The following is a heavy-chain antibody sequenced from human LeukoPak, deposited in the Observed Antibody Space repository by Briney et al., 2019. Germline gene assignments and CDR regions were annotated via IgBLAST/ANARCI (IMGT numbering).Heavy chain of an antibody. Sequence: GGSLRLSCAASGLIVSNNYMNWVRLAPGKGLEWVSIIYSGGSTHYADSVKGRFTISRDNAKNSLYLQMNSLRAEDTAVYYCASDYRGGYWGQGTLVTVSS. J-gene: IGHJ4*02. D-gene: IGHD2-15*01. V-gene: IGHV3-53*01. CDR1: GLIVSNNY. CDR3: ASDYRGGY. CDR2: IYSGGST.